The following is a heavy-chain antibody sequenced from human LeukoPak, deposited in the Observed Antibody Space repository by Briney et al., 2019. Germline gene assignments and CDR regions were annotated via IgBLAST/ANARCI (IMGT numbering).Heavy chain of an antibody. D-gene: IGHD6-13*01. Sequence: GGSLRLSCAASGFTFSSYAMSWVRQAPGKGLEWVSAISGSGGSTYYADSVKGRFTISRDNSKNTLYLRMNSLRAEDTAVYYCAKDRRWVTGYFDYWGQGTLVTVSS. CDR3: AKDRRWVTGYFDY. CDR2: ISGSGGST. J-gene: IGHJ4*02. CDR1: GFTFSSYA. V-gene: IGHV3-23*01.